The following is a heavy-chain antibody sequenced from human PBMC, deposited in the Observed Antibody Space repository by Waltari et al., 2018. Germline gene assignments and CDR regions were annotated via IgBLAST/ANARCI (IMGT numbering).Heavy chain of an antibody. V-gene: IGHV3-73*02. J-gene: IGHJ5*02. CDR2: IRSKANSYAT. Sequence: EVQLVESGGGLVQPGGSLKLPCAASGFTFSGSAMHWVRQASGKGLEWVGRIRSKANSYATAYAASVKGRFTISRDDSKNTAYLQMNSLKTEDTAVYYCTSSEWELLLDNWFDPWGQGTLVTVSS. D-gene: IGHD1-26*01. CDR1: GFTFSGSA. CDR3: TSSEWELLLDNWFDP.